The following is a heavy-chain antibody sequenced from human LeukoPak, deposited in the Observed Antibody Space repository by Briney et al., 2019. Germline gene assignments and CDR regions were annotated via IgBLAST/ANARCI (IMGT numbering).Heavy chain of an antibody. D-gene: IGHD3-10*01. Sequence: SENLSLNCTVSGGSISSYYWSWIRQPPGKGLEWIGYIYYSGSTNYNPSLKSRVTISVDTSKNQFSLKLSSVTAADTAVYYCARDRAGFDYWGQGTLVTVSS. V-gene: IGHV4-59*01. J-gene: IGHJ4*02. CDR3: ARDRAGFDY. CDR1: GGSISSYY. CDR2: IYYSGST.